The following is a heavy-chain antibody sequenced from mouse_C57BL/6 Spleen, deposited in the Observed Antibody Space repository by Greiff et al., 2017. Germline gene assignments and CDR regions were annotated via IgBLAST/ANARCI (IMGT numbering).Heavy chain of an antibody. Sequence: QVQLQQPGAELVRPGSSVKLSCKASGYTFTSYWMHWVKQRPIQGLEWIGNIDPSDSETHYNQKFKDKATLTVDTSSSTAYMQLSSLTSEDSAVYYGARKGLTGSFDYWGQGTTLTVSA. V-gene: IGHV1-52*01. CDR3: ARKGLTGSFDY. CDR1: GYTFTSYW. CDR2: IDPSDSET. J-gene: IGHJ2*01. D-gene: IGHD4-1*01.